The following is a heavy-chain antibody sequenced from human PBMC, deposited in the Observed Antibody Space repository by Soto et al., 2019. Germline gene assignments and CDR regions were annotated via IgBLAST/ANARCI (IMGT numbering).Heavy chain of an antibody. CDR1: GGTFSSYA. CDR3: ARGRTMSIAAAGRPQLDY. J-gene: IGHJ4*02. CDR2: IIPIFDTA. Sequence: SLKVSCKASGGTFSSYAISWVRHAPGQGLEWMGGIIPIFDTANYAQKFQGRVTITADESTSTAYMELSSLRSEDTAVYYCARGRTMSIAAAGRPQLDYWSQGTLVTVSS. D-gene: IGHD6-13*01. V-gene: IGHV1-69*13.